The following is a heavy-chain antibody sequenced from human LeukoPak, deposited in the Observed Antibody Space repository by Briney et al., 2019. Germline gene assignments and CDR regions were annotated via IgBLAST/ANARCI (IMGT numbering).Heavy chain of an antibody. J-gene: IGHJ6*03. CDR1: GYTFTGYY. CDR3: ARRFRGASDHYYYMDV. CDR2: INPSDGST. Sequence: ASVKVSCKASGYTFTGYYMHWGRQAPGQGLEWRGWINPSDGSTAYAQKFQGRVTMTKDTSTSTVYMELSSLRSEDTAVYYCARRFRGASDHYYYMDVWGKGTTVTISS. D-gene: IGHD3-16*01. V-gene: IGHV1-46*01.